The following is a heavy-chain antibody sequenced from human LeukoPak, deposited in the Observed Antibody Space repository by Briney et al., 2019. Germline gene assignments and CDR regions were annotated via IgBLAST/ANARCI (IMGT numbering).Heavy chain of an antibody. Sequence: GGSLRLSCAASGFTFSSYAMHWVREAPGKGLEWVSAISGSGGSTYYADSVKGRFTISRDNSKNTLYLQMNSLRAEDTAVYYCAKRLGIAVAGTSPYWGQGTLVTVSS. D-gene: IGHD6-19*01. J-gene: IGHJ4*02. CDR2: ISGSGGST. CDR3: AKRLGIAVAGTSPY. CDR1: GFTFSSYA. V-gene: IGHV3-23*01.